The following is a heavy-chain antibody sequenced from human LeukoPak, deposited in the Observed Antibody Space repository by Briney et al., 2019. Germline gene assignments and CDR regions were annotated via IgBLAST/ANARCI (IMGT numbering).Heavy chain of an antibody. CDR2: ISGSGGST. D-gene: IGHD3-3*01. CDR1: GFTFSSYA. Sequence: PGGSLRLSCAASGFTFSSYAMSWVRQAPGKGLEWVSAISGSGGSTYYADSVKGRFTISRDNSKNTLYPQMNSLRAEDTAVYYCAKGGDYDFWSGYYMGYFQHWGQGTLVTVSS. V-gene: IGHV3-23*01. CDR3: AKGGDYDFWSGYYMGYFQH. J-gene: IGHJ1*01.